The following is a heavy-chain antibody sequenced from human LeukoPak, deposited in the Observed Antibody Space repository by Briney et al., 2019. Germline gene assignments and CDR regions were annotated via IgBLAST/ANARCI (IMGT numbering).Heavy chain of an antibody. CDR2: INSDGSSR. V-gene: IGHV3-74*01. CDR1: GFTFSSHW. Sequence: GGSLRLSCAASGFTFSSHWMHWVRQAPGKGLVWVSGINSDGSSRRYADSVKGRFTISRDNAKNTLYLQMNSLRVEDTAVYYCARGGDSSGYNYCYLWGQGTLVTVSS. CDR3: ARGGDSSGYNYCYL. D-gene: IGHD3-22*01. J-gene: IGHJ4*02.